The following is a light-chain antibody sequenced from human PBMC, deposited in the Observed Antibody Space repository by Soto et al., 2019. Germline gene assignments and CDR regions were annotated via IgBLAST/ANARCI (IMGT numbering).Light chain of an antibody. J-gene: IGLJ3*02. V-gene: IGLV1-40*01. CDR2: GNN. Sequence: QSVLTQPPSVSGAPGQRVTISCTGSSSNIGAGYDVHWYQQLPGTAPKLLIYGNNNRPSGVPDRFSGSKSGTSASLAITGLQVEDDADYYCQSYDNSLSGSGVFGGGTKLTVL. CDR3: QSYDNSLSGSGV. CDR1: SSNIGAGYD.